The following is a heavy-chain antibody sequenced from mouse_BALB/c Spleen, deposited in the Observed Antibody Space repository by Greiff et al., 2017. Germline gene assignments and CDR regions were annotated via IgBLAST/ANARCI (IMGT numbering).Heavy chain of an antibody. J-gene: IGHJ2*01. CDR3: ARERGGLYEY. Sequence: EVHLVESGGGLVKPGGSLKLSCAASGFTFSSYAMSWVRQTPEKRLEWVASISSGGSTYYPDSVKGRFTISRDNARNILYLQMSSLRSEDTAMYYCARERGGLYEYWGQGTTLTVSS. CDR2: ISSGGST. CDR1: GFTFSSYA. D-gene: IGHD3-1*01. V-gene: IGHV5-6-5*01.